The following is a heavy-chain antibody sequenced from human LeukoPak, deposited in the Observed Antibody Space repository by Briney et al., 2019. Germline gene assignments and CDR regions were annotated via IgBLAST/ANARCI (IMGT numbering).Heavy chain of an antibody. CDR3: ARTRYGSGSYPYYYMDV. V-gene: IGHV3-21*04. J-gene: IGHJ6*03. D-gene: IGHD3-10*01. Sequence: SGGSLRLSCAASGFTFSSYSMNWVRQAPGKGLEWVSSISSSSSYIYYADSVKGRFTISRDNAKNSLYLQMNSLRAEDTAVYYCARTRYGSGSYPYYYMDVWGKGTTVTVSS. CDR1: GFTFSSYS. CDR2: ISSSSSYI.